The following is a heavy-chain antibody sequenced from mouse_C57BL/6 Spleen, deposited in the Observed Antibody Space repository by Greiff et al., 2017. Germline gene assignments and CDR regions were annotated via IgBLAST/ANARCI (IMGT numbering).Heavy chain of an antibody. CDR2: IDPEDGDT. Sequence: EVQLQQSGAELVRPGASVKLSCTASGFNIKDYYMHWVKQRPEQGLEWIGRIDPEDGDTEYAPKFQGKATMTADTSSNTAYLQLSSLTSEDTAVYYCSIYYYDSSYGYWGQGTTLTVSS. V-gene: IGHV14-1*01. CDR1: GFNIKDYY. CDR3: SIYYYDSSYGY. J-gene: IGHJ2*01. D-gene: IGHD1-1*01.